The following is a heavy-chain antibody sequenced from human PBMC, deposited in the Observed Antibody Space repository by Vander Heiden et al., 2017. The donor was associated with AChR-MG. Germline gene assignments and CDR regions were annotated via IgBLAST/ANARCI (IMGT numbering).Heavy chain of an antibody. J-gene: IGHJ4*02. CDR2: IRSSGSTI. Sequence: QVQLVESGGGLVKPGGSLRPSCAASGFTLSDCYMSWIRQGPGKGLEWVSYIRSSGSTIYYADSVKGRFTISRDNAKNSLYLQMNSLRAEDTAVYYCARVSDYYYDSSGPFDYWGQGTLVTVSS. D-gene: IGHD3-22*01. CDR3: ARVSDYYYDSSGPFDY. CDR1: GFTLSDCY. V-gene: IGHV3-11*01.